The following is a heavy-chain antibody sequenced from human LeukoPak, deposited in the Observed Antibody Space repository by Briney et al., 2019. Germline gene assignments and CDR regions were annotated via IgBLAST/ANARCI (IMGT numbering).Heavy chain of an antibody. V-gene: IGHV3-11*04. CDR1: GFTFSDYY. Sequence: NPGGSLRLSCAASGFTFSDYYMSWIRQAPGKGLEWVSYISSIGNTIYYADSVKGRFTISRDNSLYLQMNSLRAEDTAVYYCARDVPGVGPIFDYWGQGTLVTVSS. CDR2: ISSIGNTI. CDR3: ARDVPGVGPIFDY. J-gene: IGHJ4*02. D-gene: IGHD1-26*01.